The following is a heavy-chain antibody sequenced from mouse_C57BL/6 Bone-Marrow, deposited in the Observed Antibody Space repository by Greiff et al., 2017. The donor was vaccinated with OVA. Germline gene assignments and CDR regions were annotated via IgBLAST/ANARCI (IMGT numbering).Heavy chain of an antibody. J-gene: IGHJ3*01. Sequence: VKLQESGAELARPGASVKLSCKASGYTFTSYGISWVKQRTGRGLEWIGEIYPRSGNTYYNEKFKGKATLTADKSSSTAYMELRSLTSEDSAVYFCARGIYYDYDGSFFAYWGQGTLVTVSA. D-gene: IGHD2-4*01. CDR3: ARGIYYDYDGSFFAY. V-gene: IGHV1-81*01. CDR1: GYTFTSYG. CDR2: IYPRSGNT.